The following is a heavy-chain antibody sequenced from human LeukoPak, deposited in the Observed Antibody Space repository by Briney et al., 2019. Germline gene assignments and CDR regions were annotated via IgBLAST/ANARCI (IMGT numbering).Heavy chain of an antibody. J-gene: IGHJ4*02. CDR2: IRSSGSNI. CDR1: GFPFSSYS. D-gene: IGHD2-21*02. CDR3: ARQAVCSGDCYYRHFDL. V-gene: IGHV3-48*01. Sequence: GSLGLSFAASGFPFSSYSMNWVRPAPGKGLEWVSYIRSSGSNIYYTDSVEGRFTISRDNAKNSLYLQMNSLRAEDTAVYYCARQAVCSGDCYYRHFDLWGQGTLVTVSS.